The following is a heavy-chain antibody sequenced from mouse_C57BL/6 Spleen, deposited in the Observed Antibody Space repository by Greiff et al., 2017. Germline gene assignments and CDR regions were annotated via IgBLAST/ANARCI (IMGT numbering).Heavy chain of an antibody. CDR3: ARYSTTGGYFDV. J-gene: IGHJ1*03. Sequence: EVKLQESGGGLVQPGGSLSLSCAASGFTFTDYYMSWVRQPPGQALEWLGFISNKANGYTTEYSASVKGRFTISRDNSQSILYLQMNALRAEDSATYYCARYSTTGGYFDVWGTGTTVTVSS. V-gene: IGHV7-3*01. D-gene: IGHD1-1*01. CDR1: GFTFTDYY. CDR2: ISNKANGYTT.